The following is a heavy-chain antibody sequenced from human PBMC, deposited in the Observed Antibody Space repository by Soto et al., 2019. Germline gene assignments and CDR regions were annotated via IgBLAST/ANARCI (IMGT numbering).Heavy chain of an antibody. V-gene: IGHV3-33*01. CDR2: IWYDGSNK. D-gene: IGHD3-16*01. CDR3: ARWGNNKKLDY. CDR1: GFTFSSNG. J-gene: IGHJ4*02. Sequence: GGSLRLSCAASGFTFSSNGMHWVRQAPGKGLEWVAVIWYDGSNKYYADSVEGRFTISRDNSKNTLYLQMNSLRAEDTAVYYCARWGNNKKLDYWGQGTLVTVSS.